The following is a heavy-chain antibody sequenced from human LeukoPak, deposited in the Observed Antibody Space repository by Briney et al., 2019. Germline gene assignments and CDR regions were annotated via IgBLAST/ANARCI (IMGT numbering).Heavy chain of an antibody. Sequence: SETLSLTCTVSSGSISSGGYYWSWIRQHPGKGLEWIGYIYYSGSTYYNPSLKSRVTISVDTSKNQFSLKLSSVTAADTAVYYCARDRIAAAGILDYWGQGTLVTVSS. CDR2: IYYSGST. V-gene: IGHV4-31*03. CDR1: SGSISSGGYY. CDR3: ARDRIAAAGILDY. J-gene: IGHJ4*02. D-gene: IGHD6-13*01.